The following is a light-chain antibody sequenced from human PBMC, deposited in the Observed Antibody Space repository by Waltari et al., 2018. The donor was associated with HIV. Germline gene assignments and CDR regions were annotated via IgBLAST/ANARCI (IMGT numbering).Light chain of an antibody. CDR2: GVS. CDR1: QSVSRDY. V-gene: IGKV3-20*01. CDR3: QQHPIT. J-gene: IGKJ5*01. Sequence: DIVLTQSPGTLSLSPGERATLSCRASQSVSRDYLAWYQQKPGQAPRLLIYGVSRRATGIPDRFSGSGSGTEFTLTISRLEPEDFAVYYCQQHPITFGQVTRLEIK.